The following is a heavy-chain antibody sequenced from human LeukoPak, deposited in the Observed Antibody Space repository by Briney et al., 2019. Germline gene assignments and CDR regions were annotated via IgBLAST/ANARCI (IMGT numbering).Heavy chain of an antibody. D-gene: IGHD6-19*01. CDR2: IKWNGGST. V-gene: IGHV3-20*04. J-gene: IGHJ4*02. CDR1: GFNFDDYA. CDR3: AKSAAVAATPMDY. Sequence: GGSLRLSCAASGFNFDDYAMSWVRQAPGKGLERVSGIKWNGGSTGYADSVRGRFTISRDNAKSALYLQMNSLRAEDTALYYCAKSAAVAATPMDYWGQGTLVTVSS.